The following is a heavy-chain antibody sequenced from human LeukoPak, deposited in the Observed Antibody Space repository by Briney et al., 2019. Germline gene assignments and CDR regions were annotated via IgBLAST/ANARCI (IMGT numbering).Heavy chain of an antibody. J-gene: IGHJ4*02. D-gene: IGHD3-22*01. CDR1: GFTFSDYY. Sequence: PGGSLRLSCAASGFTFSDYYMSWIRQAPGKGLEWVSYISSSSSYTNYADSVKGRFTISRDNAKNSLYLQMNSLRAEDTAVYYCARGGYDSSDYFNYWGQGTLVTVSS. V-gene: IGHV3-11*06. CDR2: ISSSSSYT. CDR3: ARGGYDSSDYFNY.